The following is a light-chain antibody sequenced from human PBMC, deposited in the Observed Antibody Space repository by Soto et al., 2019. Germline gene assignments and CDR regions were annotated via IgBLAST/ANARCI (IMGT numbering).Light chain of an antibody. CDR2: DAS. CDR1: QDIDKN. Sequence: IQLTQSPSSLSASVGDRVTITCQASQDIDKNLNWYQQKPGKAPKLLIYDASSLQTGVPSRFSGSGSATDFTFTISSLQPEAIATYYCQQYDNLLPITFGQGTRLEIK. J-gene: IGKJ5*01. CDR3: QQYDNLLPIT. V-gene: IGKV1-33*01.